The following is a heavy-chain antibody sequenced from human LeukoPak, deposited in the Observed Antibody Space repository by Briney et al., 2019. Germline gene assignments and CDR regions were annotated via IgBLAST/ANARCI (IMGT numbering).Heavy chain of an antibody. Sequence: SETLSLTCTVSGGSISSSSYYWGWIRQPPGKGLEWIGSIYYSGSTYYNPSLKSRVTISVDTSKYQFSLKLSSVTAADTAVYYCAREGGGNWLLPHHFDYWGQGTLVTVSS. J-gene: IGHJ4*02. D-gene: IGHD3-9*01. CDR2: IYYSGST. CDR1: GGSISSSSYY. CDR3: AREGGGNWLLPHHFDY. V-gene: IGHV4-39*02.